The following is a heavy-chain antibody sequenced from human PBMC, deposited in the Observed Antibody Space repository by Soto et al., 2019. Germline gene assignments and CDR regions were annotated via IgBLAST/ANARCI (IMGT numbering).Heavy chain of an antibody. J-gene: IGHJ4*02. CDR2: IKQDENGK. CDR1: GFTFSSRW. CDR3: ATHDGPAAAGLVLDF. V-gene: IGHV3-7*02. Sequence: EVQLVESGGGLVQPGGSLRLSCEASGFTFSSRWMTWVRQGPGKGLEWVANIKQDENGKDYVDSVKGRFTISRDKAKNSLYLLMNSLRAEDTGVYYCATHDGPAAAGLVLDFWGQGTRVTVSS. D-gene: IGHD6-13*01.